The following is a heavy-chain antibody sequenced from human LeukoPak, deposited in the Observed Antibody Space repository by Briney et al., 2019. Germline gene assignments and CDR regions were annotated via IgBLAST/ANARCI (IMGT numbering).Heavy chain of an antibody. D-gene: IGHD5-12*01. CDR3: ARQGWLRSVDY. Sequence: SETLSLTCTVSGGSISSNYWSWIRQPPGKGLEWIGYIYYSGSTNNNPSLKSRVTISIDTSRNQFSLKLNSVTAADTAVYYCARQGWLRSVDYWGQGTLVTVSS. CDR1: GGSISSNY. J-gene: IGHJ4*02. CDR2: IYYSGST. V-gene: IGHV4-59*08.